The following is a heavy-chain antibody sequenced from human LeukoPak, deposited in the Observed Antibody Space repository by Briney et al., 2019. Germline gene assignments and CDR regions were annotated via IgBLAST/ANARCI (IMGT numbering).Heavy chain of an antibody. Sequence: GGSLRLSCAASGFTFSSYAMSWVRQAPGKGLEWVSAISGSGGSTYYADSVKGRFTISRDNSKNTLYLQMNSLRAEDTAVYYCARALHPSSGYDVCGYWGQGTLVTVSS. D-gene: IGHD3-22*01. J-gene: IGHJ4*02. CDR2: ISGSGGST. CDR1: GFTFSSYA. CDR3: ARALHPSSGYDVCGY. V-gene: IGHV3-23*01.